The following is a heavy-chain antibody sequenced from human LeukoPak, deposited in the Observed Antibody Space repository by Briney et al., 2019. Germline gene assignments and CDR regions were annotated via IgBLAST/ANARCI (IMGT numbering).Heavy chain of an antibody. Sequence: PGGSLRLSCAASGFTFSSYAMSWVRQAPGKGLEWVSAISGSGGSTYYADPVKGRFTISRDNSKNTLYLQMNSLRAGDTAVYYCAKGPDIVVVPAASDYWGQGTLVTVSS. J-gene: IGHJ4*02. CDR2: ISGSGGST. D-gene: IGHD2-2*01. V-gene: IGHV3-23*01. CDR3: AKGPDIVVVPAASDY. CDR1: GFTFSSYA.